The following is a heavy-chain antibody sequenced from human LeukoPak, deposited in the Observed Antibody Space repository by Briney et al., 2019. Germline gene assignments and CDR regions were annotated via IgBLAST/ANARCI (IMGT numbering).Heavy chain of an antibody. D-gene: IGHD3-22*01. CDR2: IYTSGTT. J-gene: IGHJ4*02. V-gene: IGHV4-61*02. CDR1: GASVSSGRHY. CDR3: ARLSGYYDSSPEV. Sequence: PSETLSLTCTVSGASVSSGRHYWTWIRQPAGKGLEWIGRIYTSGTTKYDPSLESRVAISMDTSKNQFSLQLTSVTAADTAVYYCARLSGYYDSSPEVWGQGTLVAVSS.